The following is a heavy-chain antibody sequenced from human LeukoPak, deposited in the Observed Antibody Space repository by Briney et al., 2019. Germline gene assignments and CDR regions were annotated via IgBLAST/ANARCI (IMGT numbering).Heavy chain of an antibody. V-gene: IGHV4-39*07. CDR3: ASCMIVPLLDAFDI. J-gene: IGHJ3*02. CDR1: GGSISSGSYY. D-gene: IGHD3-22*01. Sequence: SETLSLTCTVSGGSISSGSYYWGWIRQPPGKGLEWIGGIYYSGSTYYNPSLKSRVTISVDTSKNQFSLKLSSVTAADTAVYYCASCMIVPLLDAFDIWGQGTMVTVSS. CDR2: IYYSGST.